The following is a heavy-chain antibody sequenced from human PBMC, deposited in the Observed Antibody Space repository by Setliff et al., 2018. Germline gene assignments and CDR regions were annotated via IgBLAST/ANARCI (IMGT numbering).Heavy chain of an antibody. CDR3: ARGVSSVSWTPRY. V-gene: IGHV4-4*08. J-gene: IGHJ4*02. D-gene: IGHD6-19*01. CDR1: GDSMNDNH. CDR2: IYTSGGT. Sequence: SETLSLTCNISGDSMNDNHWTWIRQPPGKGLEWIGYIYTSGGTNYNPSLKSRVTISVDVSKNQFSLKLSSVIAADTAVYYCARGVSSVSWTPRYWGRGILVTVSS.